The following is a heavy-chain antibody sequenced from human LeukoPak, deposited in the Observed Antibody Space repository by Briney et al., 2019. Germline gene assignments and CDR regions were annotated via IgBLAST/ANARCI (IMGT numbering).Heavy chain of an antibody. D-gene: IGHD3-10*01. CDR1: GFTFSSYA. CDR3: ARTRDYYGSGSYYNDAFDI. J-gene: IGHJ3*02. V-gene: IGHV3-30*04. Sequence: GGSLRLSCAASGFTFSSYAMHWVRQAPGKGLEWVAVISYDGSNKYYADSVKGRFTISRDNSKNTLYLQMNSLRAEDTAVYYCARTRDYYGSGSYYNDAFDIWGQGTTVTVSS. CDR2: ISYDGSNK.